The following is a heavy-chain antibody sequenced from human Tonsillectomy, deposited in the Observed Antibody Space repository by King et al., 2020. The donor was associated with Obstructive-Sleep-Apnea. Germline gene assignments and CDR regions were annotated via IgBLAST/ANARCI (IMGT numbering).Heavy chain of an antibody. D-gene: IGHD3-10*01. V-gene: IGHV5-51*01. Sequence: DVQLVESGAEVKKPGESLKISCKGSGYNISNYWIGWVRQMPGKGLEWMGLIYPGDSDTTYSPSFQGQVTISADKSISTAYLQWSSLKASDTAMYFCARGLGSYGLSVRGQGTTVTVSS. CDR3: ARGLGSYGLSV. CDR2: IYPGDSDT. J-gene: IGHJ6*02. CDR1: GYNISNYW.